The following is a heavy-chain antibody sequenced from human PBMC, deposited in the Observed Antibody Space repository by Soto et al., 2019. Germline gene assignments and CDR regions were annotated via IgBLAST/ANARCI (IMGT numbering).Heavy chain of an antibody. CDR1: GFTFSSYA. Sequence: PGGSLRLSCAASGFTFSSYAMSWVRQAPGKGLEWVSAISGSGGSTYYADSVKGRFTISRDNSKNTLYLQMNSLRAEDTAVYYCAASLRIVVVPAAINWGQGTLVTVSS. CDR3: AASLRIVVVPAAIN. D-gene: IGHD2-2*02. J-gene: IGHJ4*02. V-gene: IGHV3-23*01. CDR2: ISGSGGST.